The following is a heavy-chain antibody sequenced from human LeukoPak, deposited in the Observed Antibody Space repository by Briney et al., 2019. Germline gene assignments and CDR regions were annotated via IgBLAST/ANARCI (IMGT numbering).Heavy chain of an antibody. V-gene: IGHV1-69*01. CDR3: ARSYYDSSGYYPLFDY. J-gene: IGHJ4*02. Sequence: ASVKVSCKASGGTFSSYAISWVRQAPGQGLEWMGGIIPIFGTANYAQKFQGRVTITADESTSTAYMELSSLRSEDTAVYYCARSYYDSSGYYPLFDYWGQGTLVTVSS. CDR2: IIPIFGTA. D-gene: IGHD3-22*01. CDR1: GGTFSSYA.